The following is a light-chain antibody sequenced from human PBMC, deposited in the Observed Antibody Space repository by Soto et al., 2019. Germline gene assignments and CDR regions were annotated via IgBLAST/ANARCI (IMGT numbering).Light chain of an antibody. J-gene: IGKJ2*01. CDR2: GAS. V-gene: IGKV3-20*01. Sequence: EIVLTQSPGTLSLSPGERATLSCRASQSVRSTYLAWYQQKPAQAPRLLIYGASSRATGIPDRFSGSGSGTAFTLTISRLEPEDFAVYYCQQYGSAPFYTFGQGTKLEIK. CDR3: QQYGSAPFYT. CDR1: QSVRSTY.